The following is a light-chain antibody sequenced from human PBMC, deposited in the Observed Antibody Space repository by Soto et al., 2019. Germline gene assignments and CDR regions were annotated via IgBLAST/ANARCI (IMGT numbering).Light chain of an antibody. Sequence: QSVLTQPASVSGSPGQSVTISCTGSSNDVGGYDYVSWYQQYPSKAPKLMIYEVSYRPSGVSNRFSGSKSGNTASLTISGLQPEDEADYYCSAHTGDSTLDYVFGTGTKLTVL. CDR2: EVS. J-gene: IGLJ1*01. V-gene: IGLV2-14*01. CDR1: SNDVGGYDY. CDR3: SAHTGDSTLDYV.